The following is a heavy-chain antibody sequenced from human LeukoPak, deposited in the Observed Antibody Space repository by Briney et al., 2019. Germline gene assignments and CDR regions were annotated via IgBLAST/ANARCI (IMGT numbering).Heavy chain of an antibody. D-gene: IGHD3-22*01. CDR2: IYTSGST. V-gene: IGHV4-4*07. Sequence: KPSETLSLTCTVSGGSISSYYWSWIRQPAGKGLEWIGRIYTSGSTNYNPSLKSRVTISVDTSKNQFSLKLSSVTAADTAVYYCARAPRGYDSSGYQFDYWGQGTLVTVPS. J-gene: IGHJ4*02. CDR1: GGSISSYY. CDR3: ARAPRGYDSSGYQFDY.